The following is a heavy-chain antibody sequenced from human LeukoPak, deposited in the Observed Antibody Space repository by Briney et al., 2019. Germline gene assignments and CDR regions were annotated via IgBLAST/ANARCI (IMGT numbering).Heavy chain of an antibody. CDR3: ANYGDIVVVPAAGDDWFDP. J-gene: IGHJ5*02. Sequence: GGPLRLSCAASGFTFSSYGMHWVRQAPGKGLEWVAFIRYDGSNKYYADSVKGRFTISRDNSKNTLYLQMNSLRAEDTAVYYCANYGDIVVVPAAGDDWFDPWGQGTLVTVSS. CDR1: GFTFSSYG. CDR2: IRYDGSNK. D-gene: IGHD2-2*01. V-gene: IGHV3-30*02.